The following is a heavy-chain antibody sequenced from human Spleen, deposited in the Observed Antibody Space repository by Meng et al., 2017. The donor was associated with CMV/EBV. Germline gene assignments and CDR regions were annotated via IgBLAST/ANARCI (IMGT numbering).Heavy chain of an antibody. CDR3: ARGYSSSWPPFDY. CDR2: IIPIFGTA. D-gene: IGHD6-13*01. Sequence: KASGGTFSSYAISWVRQDPGQGLEWMGGIIPIFGTANYAQKFQGRVTITTDESTSTAYMELSSLRSEDTAVYYCARGYSSSWPPFDYWGQGTLVTVSS. J-gene: IGHJ4*02. CDR1: GGTFSSYA. V-gene: IGHV1-69*05.